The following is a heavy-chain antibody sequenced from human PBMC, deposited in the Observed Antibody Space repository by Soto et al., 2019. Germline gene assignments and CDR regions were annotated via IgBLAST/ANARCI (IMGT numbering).Heavy chain of an antibody. CDR2: IKHDGSET. Sequence: EVQLVESGGGLVQPGGSLRLSWAASGFTFRNYWMSWVRQAPGKGLEWVLSIKHDGSETYSVDSVRGRFTSSRDNAENSVDLQMHSLRADDTAVYFCAKGYGYYFDSWGQGTQVTVSS. J-gene: IGHJ4*02. CDR3: AKGYGYYFDS. CDR1: GFTFRNYW. D-gene: IGHD5-18*01. V-gene: IGHV3-7*03.